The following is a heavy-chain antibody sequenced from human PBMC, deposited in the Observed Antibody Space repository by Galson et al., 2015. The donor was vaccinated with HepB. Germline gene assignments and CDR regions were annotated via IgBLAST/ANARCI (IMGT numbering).Heavy chain of an antibody. V-gene: IGHV3-21*01. CDR3: ARGTTGSFHIGYYYYGMDV. J-gene: IGHJ6*02. Sequence: LRLSCAGSGFTFRSYSMNWVRQAPGKGLEWVSSMSSSGSNIYNADSVQGRFTISRDNAKNSLYLQMNSLRAEDTGVYYCARGTTGSFHIGYYYYGMDVWGQGTTVTVSS. D-gene: IGHD1-1*01. CDR1: GFTFRSYS. CDR2: MSSSGSNI.